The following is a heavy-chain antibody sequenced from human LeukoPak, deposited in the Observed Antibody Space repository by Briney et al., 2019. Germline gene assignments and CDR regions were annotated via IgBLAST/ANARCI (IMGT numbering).Heavy chain of an antibody. CDR1: GYTFTSYD. D-gene: IGHD6-13*01. J-gene: IGHJ4*02. CDR3: ARGYPYRSSWSYFDS. CDR2: MNPNSGDT. V-gene: IGHV1-8*01. Sequence: ASVEVSCKTSGYTFTSYDINWVRQATGQGPEWMGWMNPNSGDTNYAPKFQGRVTMTRNTSIATAYMELSSLRSEDTAVYYCARGYPYRSSWSYFDSWGQGTLVTVSS.